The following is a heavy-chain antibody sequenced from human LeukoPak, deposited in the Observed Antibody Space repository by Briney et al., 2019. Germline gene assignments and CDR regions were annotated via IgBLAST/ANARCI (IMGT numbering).Heavy chain of an antibody. J-gene: IGHJ3*02. CDR3: ARGRGIAAGAFAFDI. Sequence: SETLSLTCTVSGGSISSSSYYWGWIRQPPGKGLEWIGSIYYSGSTYYNPSLKSRVTISVDTSKNQFSLKLSSVTAADTAVYYCARGRGIAAGAFAFDIWGQGTMVTVSS. CDR1: GGSISSSSYY. V-gene: IGHV4-39*07. CDR2: IYYSGST. D-gene: IGHD6-13*01.